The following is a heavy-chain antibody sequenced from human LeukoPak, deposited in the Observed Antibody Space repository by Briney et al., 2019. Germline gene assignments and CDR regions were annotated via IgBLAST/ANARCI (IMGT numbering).Heavy chain of an antibody. Sequence: SETLSLTCAVYGGSFSGYYWSWIRQPPGKGLEWIGEINHSGSTNYNPSLKSRVTISVDTSKNQFSLKLSSVTAADTAVYHCARHYSYGDSYYFDYWGQGTLVTVSS. D-gene: IGHD5-18*01. J-gene: IGHJ4*02. V-gene: IGHV4-34*01. CDR1: GGSFSGYY. CDR3: ARHYSYGDSYYFDY. CDR2: INHSGST.